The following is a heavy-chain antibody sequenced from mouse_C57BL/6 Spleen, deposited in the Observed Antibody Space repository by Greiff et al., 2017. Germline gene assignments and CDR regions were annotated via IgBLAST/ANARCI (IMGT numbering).Heavy chain of an antibody. CDR1: GYSITSDY. D-gene: IGHD1-1*01. V-gene: IGHV3-8*01. J-gene: IGHJ1*03. Sequence: EVKLVESGPGLAKPSQTLSLTCSVTGYSITSDYWNWIRKFPGNKLEYMGYISYSGSTYYNPSLKSRISITRDTSKNQYYLQLNSVTTEDTATYYCARYLRGSYGYFDVWGTGTTVTVSS. CDR2: ISYSGST. CDR3: ARYLRGSYGYFDV.